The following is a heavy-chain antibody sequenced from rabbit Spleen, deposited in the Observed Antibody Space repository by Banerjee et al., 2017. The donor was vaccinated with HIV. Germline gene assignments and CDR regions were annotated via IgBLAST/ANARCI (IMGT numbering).Heavy chain of an antibody. J-gene: IGHJ6*01. CDR1: GFDFSTYS. CDR3: ARDAGSSFSSYGMDL. V-gene: IGHV1S7*01. Sequence: QLEETGGGLVQPGGSLRLSCKTSGFDFSTYSMSWVRQAPGKGLEWIGAIYTGRGNTDYASWVNGRFTISSDNAQNTVDLQVSGLTAADTATYFCARDAGSSFSSYGMDLWGPGTLVTVS. CDR2: IYTGRGNT. D-gene: IGHD8-1*01.